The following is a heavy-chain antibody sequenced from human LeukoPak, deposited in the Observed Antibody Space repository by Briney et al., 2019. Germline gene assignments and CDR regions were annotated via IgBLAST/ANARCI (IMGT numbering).Heavy chain of an antibody. Sequence: GGSLRLSCVSSGFTSIAYALTWARQAPGKGLEWVSGISGGGVTTYYADSVKGRFTISRDNSKNTLYLQMNSLRADDTAIYYCARNQQLGGHSYYYYGMDVWGQGTTVTVSS. CDR3: ARNQQLGGHSYYYYGMDV. J-gene: IGHJ6*02. CDR1: GFTSIAYA. V-gene: IGHV3-23*01. CDR2: ISGGGVTT. D-gene: IGHD3-16*01.